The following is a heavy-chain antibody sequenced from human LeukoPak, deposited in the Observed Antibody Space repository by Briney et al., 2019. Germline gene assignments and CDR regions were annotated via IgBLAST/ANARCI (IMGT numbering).Heavy chain of an antibody. Sequence: GSLRLSCAASGLIFNNYAMSWFRQAPGKGLEWVSAISGSGGTTYYADSVKGRFTISRDNSKSTLYLQMNSLRAEDTAVYYCANRDSSGDSHYFDYWGQGTLVTVSS. CDR3: ANRDSSGDSHYFDY. J-gene: IGHJ4*02. D-gene: IGHD3-22*01. V-gene: IGHV3-23*01. CDR1: GLIFNNYA. CDR2: ISGSGGTT.